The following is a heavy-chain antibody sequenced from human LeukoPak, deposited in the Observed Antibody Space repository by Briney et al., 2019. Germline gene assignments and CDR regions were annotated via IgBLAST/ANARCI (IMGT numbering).Heavy chain of an antibody. CDR2: ISYDGSNK. Sequence: GRSLRLSCAASAFTFSSYAMHWVRQAPGKGMDRVAVISYDGSNKYYADSVKRPFTISRDNSKHTLYLQMESLSAGDTAVYYCARGVAKYSGSPPEYWGQGTQVTVSS. J-gene: IGHJ4*02. CDR1: AFTFSSYA. V-gene: IGHV3-30*04. D-gene: IGHD1-26*01. CDR3: ARGVAKYSGSPPEY.